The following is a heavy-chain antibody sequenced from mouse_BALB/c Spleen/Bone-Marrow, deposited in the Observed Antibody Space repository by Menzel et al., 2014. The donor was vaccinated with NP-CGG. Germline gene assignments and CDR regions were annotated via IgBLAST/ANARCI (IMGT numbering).Heavy chain of an antibody. D-gene: IGHD1-1*01. Sequence: VQLHQSGPELVKPGASVRISCKASGYTFXSYYIHWVKQRPGQGLEWIGWMYPGNVNTKYNEKFKGKATLTADKSSSTAYMQLSSLTSEDSAVYFCARFYYGSIYAMDYWCQGTSVTVSS. J-gene: IGHJ4*01. V-gene: IGHV1S56*01. CDR1: GYTFXSYY. CDR3: ARFYYGSIYAMDY. CDR2: MYPGNVNT.